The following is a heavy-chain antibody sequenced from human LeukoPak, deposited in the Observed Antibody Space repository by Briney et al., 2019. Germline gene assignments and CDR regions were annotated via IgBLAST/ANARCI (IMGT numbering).Heavy chain of an antibody. Sequence: GGSLRLSCAASGFTFSDYYMSWIRQAPGKGLEWVAYITSSGADIYYADSVKGRFTISRDNAKNALFLRMNSLRVKDTATYYCASDIVATSGDFWGQGTLVSVSS. V-gene: IGHV3-11*01. D-gene: IGHD5-12*01. CDR3: ASDIVATSGDF. J-gene: IGHJ4*02. CDR1: GFTFSDYY. CDR2: ITSSGADI.